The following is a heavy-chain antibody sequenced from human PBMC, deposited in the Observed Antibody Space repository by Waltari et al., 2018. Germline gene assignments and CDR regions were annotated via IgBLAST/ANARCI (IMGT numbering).Heavy chain of an antibody. Sequence: EVQLVESGGGLVKPGGSLRLSCAASGFTFNTYWMKWVRQAPGKGLEWVANIKQDGSQRFYVASVKGRFTISTDNAKNSVYFQMDSLRVEDTAVYYCVAGSGWFSQFWGQGTLVTVSS. CDR2: IKQDGSQR. CDR3: VAGSGWFSQF. J-gene: IGHJ4*02. CDR1: GFTFNTYW. D-gene: IGHD6-19*01. V-gene: IGHV3-7*01.